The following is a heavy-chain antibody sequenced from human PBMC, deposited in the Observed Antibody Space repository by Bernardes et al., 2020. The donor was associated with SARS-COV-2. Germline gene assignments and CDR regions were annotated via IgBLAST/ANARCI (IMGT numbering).Heavy chain of an antibody. D-gene: IGHD5-18*01. V-gene: IGHV3-23*01. CDR1: GFTFSTYA. J-gene: IGHJ5*02. CDR3: ARESPYTAVPWFDP. Sequence: GGSLRLSCGASGFTFSTYAMTWVRQAPGEGLQWVSTISANGGNTYYTDSVRGRFTISRDNSKYTLYLQMNYLRVEDTAVYYCARESPYTAVPWFDPWGQGTLVTVSS. CDR2: ISANGGNT.